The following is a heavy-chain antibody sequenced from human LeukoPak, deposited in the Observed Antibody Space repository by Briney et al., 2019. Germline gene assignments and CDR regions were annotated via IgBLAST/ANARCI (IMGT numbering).Heavy chain of an antibody. D-gene: IGHD3-3*02. CDR1: GFTFSTYA. CDR2: ISDSGGAI. V-gene: IGHV3-23*01. CDR3: ARIGSAAFTDY. J-gene: IGHJ4*02. Sequence: PGGSLRLSCAASGFTFSTYALNWVRQAPGKGLEWVSAISDSGGAIFYADSVKGRFTMSRDNSKNSLFLQMNSLRVEDTAVYYCARIGSAAFTDYRGQGALVTVSS.